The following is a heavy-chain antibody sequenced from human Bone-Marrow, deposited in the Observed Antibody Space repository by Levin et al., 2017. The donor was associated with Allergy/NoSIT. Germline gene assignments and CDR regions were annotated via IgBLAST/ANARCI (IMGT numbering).Heavy chain of an antibody. D-gene: IGHD4-17*01. Sequence: SQTLSLPCSVSGGSIRSSSNYWGWIRQSPGKGLEWIVSMYYSGRSYYNPPLKSRVSMSVDTSKSQFSLKLRSVTAADTAVYFCARADALRRWFDPWGQGTLVTVSS. J-gene: IGHJ5*02. CDR3: ARADALRRWFDP. CDR1: GGSIRSSSNY. V-gene: IGHV4-39*07. CDR2: MYYSGRS.